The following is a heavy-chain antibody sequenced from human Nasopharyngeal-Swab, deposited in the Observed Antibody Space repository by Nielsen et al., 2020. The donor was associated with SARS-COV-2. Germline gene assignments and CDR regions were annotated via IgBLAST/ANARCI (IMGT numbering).Heavy chain of an antibody. J-gene: IGHJ3*02. Sequence: SETLSLTCAVSGGSISSSNWWSWVRQPPGKGLEWIGEIYHSGSTNYNPPLKSRVTISVDKSKNQFSLKLSSVTAADTAVYYCARGDIVLMVYALSSGAFDIWGQGTMVTVSS. CDR2: IYHSGST. V-gene: IGHV4-4*02. CDR1: GGSISSSNW. D-gene: IGHD2-8*01. CDR3: ARGDIVLMVYALSSGAFDI.